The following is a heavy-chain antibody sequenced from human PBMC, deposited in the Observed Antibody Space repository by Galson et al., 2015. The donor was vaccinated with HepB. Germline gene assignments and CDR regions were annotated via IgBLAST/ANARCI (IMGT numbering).Heavy chain of an antibody. D-gene: IGHD3-9*01. CDR1: GGSISSYY. V-gene: IGHV4-59*01. J-gene: IGHJ4*02. Sequence: QVQLQESGPGLVKPSETLSLTCTVSGGSISSYYWSWIRQPPGKGLEWIGYIYYSGSTNYNPSLKSRVTISVDTSKNQFSLKLSSVTAADTAVYYCATGWLVDYWGQGTLVTVSS. CDR2: IYYSGST. CDR3: ATGWLVDY.